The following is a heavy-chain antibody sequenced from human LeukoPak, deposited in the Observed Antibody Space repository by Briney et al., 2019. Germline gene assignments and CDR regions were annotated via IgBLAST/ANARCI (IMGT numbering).Heavy chain of an antibody. D-gene: IGHD5-12*01. CDR2: IRYDGINK. CDR1: GFTFSNYG. V-gene: IGHV3-30*02. CDR3: AKDIATMGWLRPGPSFDY. Sequence: GGSLRLSCAASGFTFSNYGIHWVRQAPGKGLEWVSFIRYDGINKYYPDSVKGRFTISRDNSKNTLYLQMDSLRAEDTAVYYCAKDIATMGWLRPGPSFDYWGQGTLVTVSS. J-gene: IGHJ4*02.